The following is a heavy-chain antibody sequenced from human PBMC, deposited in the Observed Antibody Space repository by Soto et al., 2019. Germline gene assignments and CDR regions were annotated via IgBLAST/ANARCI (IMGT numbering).Heavy chain of an antibody. J-gene: IGHJ5*02. Sequence: GGSLRLSCAASGFTFSSYAMHWVRQAPGKGLEWVAVISYDGSNKYYADSVKGRFTISRDNSKNTLYLQMNSLRAEDTAVYYCAREVDTAMGIYNWCDPWGQGTLVTVSS. CDR3: AREVDTAMGIYNWCDP. CDR1: GFTFSSYA. D-gene: IGHD5-18*01. CDR2: ISYDGSNK. V-gene: IGHV3-30-3*01.